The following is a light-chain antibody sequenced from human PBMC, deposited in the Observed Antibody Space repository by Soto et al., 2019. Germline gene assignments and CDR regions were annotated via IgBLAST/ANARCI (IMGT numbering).Light chain of an antibody. CDR2: GSS. CDR1: ESVRSK. CDR3: QQYNSWPPIT. J-gene: IGKJ5*01. Sequence: EIVMTHSPATLSVSPVEGVTLSFRSSESVRSKVAWYQQKPGQAPRLLIYGSSTRATGIPDRFRGSGSGTEYTLTISSLQSEDFAVYYCQQYNSWPPITFGQGTRLEIK. V-gene: IGKV3-15*01.